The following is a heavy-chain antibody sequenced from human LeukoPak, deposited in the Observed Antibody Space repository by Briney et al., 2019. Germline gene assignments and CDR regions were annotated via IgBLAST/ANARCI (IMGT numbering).Heavy chain of an antibody. CDR1: GGSISSYY. J-gene: IGHJ4*02. CDR3: ARRIETYYYDTSGYYFGYYFDY. Sequence: PSETLSLTCTVSGGSISSYYWSWIRQPPGKGLEWIGYIYHSGSTNYNPSLKSRVTISVDTSKNQFSLNLGSVTAADTAIYYCARRIETYYYDTSGYYFGYYFDYWGQGTLVTVSS. D-gene: IGHD3-22*01. V-gene: IGHV4-59*08. CDR2: IYHSGST.